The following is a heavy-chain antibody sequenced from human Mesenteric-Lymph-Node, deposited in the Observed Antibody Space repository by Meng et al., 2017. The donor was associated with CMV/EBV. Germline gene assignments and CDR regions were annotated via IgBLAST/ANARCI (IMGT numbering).Heavy chain of an antibody. Sequence: GESLKIPCAASGFTFSSYAMHRVRQAPGKGLEWVAVITYDRSNKYYADSVKGRFTISRDNSKNTLYLQMNSLRAEDTAVYYCARGVVTPSNYYYGMDVWGQGTTVTVSS. D-gene: IGHD2-21*01. CDR1: GFTFSSYA. V-gene: IGHV3-30-3*01. CDR2: ITYDRSNK. CDR3: ARGVVTPSNYYYGMDV. J-gene: IGHJ6*02.